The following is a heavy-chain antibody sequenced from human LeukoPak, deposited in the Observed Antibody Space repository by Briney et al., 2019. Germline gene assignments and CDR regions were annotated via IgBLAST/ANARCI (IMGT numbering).Heavy chain of an antibody. CDR3: TTDYLSGFYYFDY. V-gene: IGHV3-15*01. CDR2: IKSKTDGGTT. D-gene: IGHD2/OR15-2a*01. CDR1: GFTFSNAW. J-gene: IGHJ4*02. Sequence: GGSLRLSCAASGFTFSNAWMSWVRQAPGKGLEWVGHIKSKTDGGTTDYTAPVKGRFTISRDDSKSTLYLQMNSLKTEDTAVYYCTTDYLSGFYYFDYWGQGTLVTVSS.